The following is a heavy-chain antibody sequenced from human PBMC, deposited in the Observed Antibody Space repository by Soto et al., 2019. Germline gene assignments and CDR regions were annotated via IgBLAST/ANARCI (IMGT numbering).Heavy chain of an antibody. Sequence: PGGSLSLSCAASGFTFSNYWMHWVRQAPGKGLVWVSYINSDGDSATSADSVKGRFTISRDKAKNTLYLQMNRLRVEDTAVYYLSRDPIYDILTGDVFDVWGQGAMVTVSS. CDR3: SRDPIYDILTGDVFDV. CDR1: GFTFSNYW. J-gene: IGHJ3*01. V-gene: IGHV3-74*03. D-gene: IGHD3-9*01. CDR2: INSDGDSA.